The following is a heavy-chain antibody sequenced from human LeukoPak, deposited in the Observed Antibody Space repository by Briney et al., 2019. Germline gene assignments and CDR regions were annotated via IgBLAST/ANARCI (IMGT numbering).Heavy chain of an antibody. D-gene: IGHD5-24*01. CDR2: IKPSGGNT. J-gene: IGHJ3*02. CDR3: ARVRDGYNDAYDI. Sequence: ASVKVSCKTSGYSFTSYTLHWVRQAPGQRLEWMGIIKPSGGNTNYAQKIQGRVTMTRDTSTSTVYMELSSLKAEDTAVYYCARVRDGYNDAYDIWGQGTMVTVSS. V-gene: IGHV1-46*01. CDR1: GYSFTSYT.